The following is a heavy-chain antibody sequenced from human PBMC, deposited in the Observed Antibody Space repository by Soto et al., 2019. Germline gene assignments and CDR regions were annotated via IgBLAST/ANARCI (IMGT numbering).Heavy chain of an antibody. V-gene: IGHV4-34*01. Sequence: KASETLSLTCAVYGGSFSGYYWSWIRQPPGKGLEWIGEINHSGSTNYNPSLKSRVTISVDTSKNQFSLKLSSVTAADTAVYYCARTYYDFWSGYRPYYYYYGMDVWGQGTTVTVSS. CDR1: GGSFSGYY. J-gene: IGHJ6*02. CDR2: INHSGST. D-gene: IGHD3-3*01. CDR3: ARTYYDFWSGYRPYYYYYGMDV.